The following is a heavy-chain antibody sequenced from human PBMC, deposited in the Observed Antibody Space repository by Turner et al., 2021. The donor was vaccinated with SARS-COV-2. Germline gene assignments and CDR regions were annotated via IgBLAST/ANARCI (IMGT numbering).Heavy chain of an antibody. CDR3: ARSTAYDSSGSTFDY. D-gene: IGHD3-22*01. V-gene: IGHV1-69*01. J-gene: IGHJ4*02. Sequence: QVQLVQSGAKVKKPGSSVKVSCKASGGTLSTYAITWVRQAPGQGLEWMGGIIPIFGTANYAQKFQGRVTITADESTSTAYMELSSLRSEDTAVYYCARSTAYDSSGSTFDYWGQGTLVSVSS. CDR2: IIPIFGTA. CDR1: GGTLSTYA.